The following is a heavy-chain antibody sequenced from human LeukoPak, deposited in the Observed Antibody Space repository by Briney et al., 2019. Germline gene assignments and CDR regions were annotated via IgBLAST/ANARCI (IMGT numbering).Heavy chain of an antibody. D-gene: IGHD1-26*01. CDR1: GFTFSSYG. J-gene: IGHJ4*02. CDR3: ARGKRELLNTRVFDY. Sequence: SGRSLRLSCAASGFTFSSYGMHWVRQAPGKGLEWVAVIWSDGSNKYYADSVKGRFSISRDNSKNTPYLQMSSLRAEDTAMYYCARGKRELLNTRVFDYWGQGTLVTVSS. CDR2: IWSDGSNK. V-gene: IGHV3-33*01.